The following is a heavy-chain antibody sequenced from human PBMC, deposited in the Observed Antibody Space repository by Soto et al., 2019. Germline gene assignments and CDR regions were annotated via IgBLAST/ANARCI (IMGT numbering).Heavy chain of an antibody. Sequence: GGSLRLSCAASGFTFSDYYMTWIRQAPGKGLEWVSYVNSNGSAIYYAESVKGRFTISRDNAKNSLSLLMNSLRPEDTAVYFYARMGDCGGPHGNVYYYDYDLDDWGKGTTV. J-gene: IGHJ6*03. CDR2: VNSNGSAI. CDR1: GFTFSDYY. D-gene: IGHD2-21*01. CDR3: ARMGDCGGPHGNVYYYDYDLDD. V-gene: IGHV3-11*01.